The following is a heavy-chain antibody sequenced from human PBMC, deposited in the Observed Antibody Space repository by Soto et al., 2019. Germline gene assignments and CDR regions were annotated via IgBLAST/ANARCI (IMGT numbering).Heavy chain of an antibody. Sequence: EVQLLESGGGLVQPGGSLRLSGAASGFTFNSYAMSWVRQVPGKGLEGASGISGSGGSTYSADSVKGRFTISRDNSKNTLYLQMNSLRAEDTAVYYCARYQLKGMDVWGQGTTVTVSS. D-gene: IGHD2-2*01. CDR2: ISGSGGST. CDR3: ARYQLKGMDV. J-gene: IGHJ6*02. V-gene: IGHV3-23*01. CDR1: GFTFNSYA.